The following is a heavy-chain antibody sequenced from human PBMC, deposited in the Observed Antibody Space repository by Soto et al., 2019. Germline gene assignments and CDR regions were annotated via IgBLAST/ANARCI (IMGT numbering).Heavy chain of an antibody. V-gene: IGHV3-23*01. Sequence: GGSLRLSCATSGFMFRNYAMNWVRQAPGKGLEWVSFVSANADGTFYADSVKGRFSISRDNSKNILYLQMNNLRVEDTAIYYCSKGRLSFDFWGPGTLVTVSS. CDR2: VSANADGT. J-gene: IGHJ4*02. CDR1: GFMFRNYA. CDR3: SKGRLSFDF.